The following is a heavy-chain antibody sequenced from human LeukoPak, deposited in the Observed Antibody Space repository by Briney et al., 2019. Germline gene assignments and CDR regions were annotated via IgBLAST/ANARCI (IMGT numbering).Heavy chain of an antibody. V-gene: IGHV4-59*01. D-gene: IGHD5-18*01. CDR3: ASVPPYNSGYLGFDY. CDR1: VDSISNYY. J-gene: IGHJ4*02. CDR2: IYYSGST. Sequence: SETLSLTRSVSVDSISNYYWGSIRQPPGKRMEWIGYIYYSGSTYYNPSLKSRATISVETSKNQFSLQLRSVTAADKAVYCCASVPPYNSGYLGFDYWGQGTLVTVSS.